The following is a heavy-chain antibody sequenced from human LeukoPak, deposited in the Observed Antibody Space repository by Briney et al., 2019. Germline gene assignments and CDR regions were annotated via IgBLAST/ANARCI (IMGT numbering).Heavy chain of an antibody. J-gene: IGHJ4*02. Sequence: TGGSLRLSCAASGFTFSSYWMSWVRQAPGKGLEWVSAISGSGGSTYYADSVKGRFTISRDNSKNTLYLQMNSLRAEDTAVYYCAKVAGSGSYYNEKWGQGTLVTVSS. D-gene: IGHD3-10*01. CDR1: GFTFSSYW. V-gene: IGHV3-23*01. CDR3: AKVAGSGSYYNEK. CDR2: ISGSGGST.